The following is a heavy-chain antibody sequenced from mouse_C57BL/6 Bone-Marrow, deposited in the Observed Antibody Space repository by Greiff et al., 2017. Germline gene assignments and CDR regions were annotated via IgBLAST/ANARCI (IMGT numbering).Heavy chain of an antibody. CDR3: AEMGSFDWDFDV. Sequence: QVQLQQPGAELVKPGASVKLSCKASGYTFTSYWMHWVKQRPGQGLEWIGMIHPKSGSTNYNEKFKSKATLTVDKSSSTAYMQLSSLTSEDSAVYYCAEMGSFDWDFDVGGTGTTGTVSS. CDR2: IHPKSGST. V-gene: IGHV1-64*01. D-gene: IGHD2-3*01. CDR1: GYTFTSYW. J-gene: IGHJ1*03.